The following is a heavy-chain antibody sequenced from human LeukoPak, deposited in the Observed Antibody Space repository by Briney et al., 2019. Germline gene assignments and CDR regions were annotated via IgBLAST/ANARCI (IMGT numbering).Heavy chain of an antibody. D-gene: IGHD3-22*01. CDR1: GYTFTGYY. J-gene: IGHJ4*02. V-gene: IGHV1-2*06. CDR3: ARVEYYYDSSGYWRGPYYFDY. Sequence: ASVKVSCKASGYTFTGYYMHWVRQAPGQGLEWMGRINPNSGGTNYAQKFQGRVTMTRDTSISTAYMELSRLRSDDTAVYYCARVEYYYDSSGYWRGPYYFDYWGQGTLVTVSS. CDR2: INPNSGGT.